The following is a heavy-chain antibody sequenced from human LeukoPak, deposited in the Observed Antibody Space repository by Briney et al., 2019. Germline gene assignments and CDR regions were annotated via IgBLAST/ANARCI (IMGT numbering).Heavy chain of an antibody. V-gene: IGHV4-34*01. CDR2: INRYGSA. CDR3: ARDSPYSPHDS. D-gene: IGHD4-11*01. Sequence: SETLSLTCAVYGGSFNTFYWSWIRQPPAKGLKWIGQINRYGSANYNPSLKSRVAISLDTSKNQFSLKVTSVTAADTAVYYCARDSPYSPHDSWGQGTLVTVSS. CDR1: GGSFNTFY. J-gene: IGHJ4*02.